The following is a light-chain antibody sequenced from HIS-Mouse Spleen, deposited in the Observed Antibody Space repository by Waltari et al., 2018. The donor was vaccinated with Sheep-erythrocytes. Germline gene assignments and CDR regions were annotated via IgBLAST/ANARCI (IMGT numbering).Light chain of an antibody. CDR1: QSVSSY. V-gene: IGKV3-11*01. CDR3: QQRSNWYT. CDR2: DAS. Sequence: EIVLTQSPATLSLSPGERATLSCRASQSVSSYLAWYQQKPGQAPTLLIYDASNRATAITARFSGSGSGTDFTLTISSLEPEDFAVYYCQQRSNWYTFGQGTKLEIK. J-gene: IGKJ2*01.